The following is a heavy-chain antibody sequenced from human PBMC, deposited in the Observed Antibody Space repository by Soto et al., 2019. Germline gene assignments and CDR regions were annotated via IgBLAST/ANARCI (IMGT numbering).Heavy chain of an antibody. CDR3: ARGRYLDSSDYWVANLPFDH. D-gene: IGHD3-22*01. CDR2: ISRSGRGSA. Sequence: VGSLRLSCAASGFTFNSYVMTWVRQAPGEGLEWVSSISRSGRGSAYYADSVKGRFTISRDNSENTLFLQMNNLRDEDTALYYCARGRYLDSSDYWVANLPFDHWGLGTLVTVSS. CDR1: GFTFNSYV. V-gene: IGHV3-23*01. J-gene: IGHJ4*02.